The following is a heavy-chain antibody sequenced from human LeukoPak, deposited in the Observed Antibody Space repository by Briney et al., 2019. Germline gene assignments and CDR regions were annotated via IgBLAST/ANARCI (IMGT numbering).Heavy chain of an antibody. Sequence: SETLSLTCTVSGGSIGSSSYYWGWIRQPPGKGLEWIGNIHYTGSTYYNPSLKSRVTISVDTSKNQFSLKLSSVTAADTAVYYCASPSYCSSTSCLRWYYWGQGTLVTVSS. CDR2: IHYTGST. J-gene: IGHJ4*02. V-gene: IGHV4-39*01. CDR3: ASPSYCSSTSCLRWYY. CDR1: GGSIGSSSYY. D-gene: IGHD2-2*01.